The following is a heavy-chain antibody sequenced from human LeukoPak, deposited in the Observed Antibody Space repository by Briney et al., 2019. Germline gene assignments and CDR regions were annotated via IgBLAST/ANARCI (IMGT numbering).Heavy chain of an antibody. Sequence: SVKVSCKASRGAFSSYAISWVRQAPGQGLEGMGRIIPIFGTANYAQKFHGRVTITTDESTSTAYMELSSLRSEDTAVYYCARDGKYYYDSSGYSSIDYWGQGTLVSVSS. CDR1: RGAFSSYA. J-gene: IGHJ4*02. CDR2: IIPIFGTA. CDR3: ARDGKYYYDSSGYSSIDY. V-gene: IGHV1-69*05. D-gene: IGHD3-22*01.